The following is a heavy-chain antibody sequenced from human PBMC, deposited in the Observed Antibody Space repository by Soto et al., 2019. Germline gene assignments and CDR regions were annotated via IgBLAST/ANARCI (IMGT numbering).Heavy chain of an antibody. CDR1: GGTFISYA. V-gene: IGHV1-69*13. CDR3: ARDLRYYYDSSGYYPLGYFDY. J-gene: IGHJ4*02. D-gene: IGHD3-22*01. Sequence: ASVKVSCKASGGTFISYAISWVRQAPGQGLEWMGGIIPIFGTANYAQKFQGRVTITADESTSTAYMELSSLRSEDTAVYYCARDLRYYYDSSGYYPLGYFDYWGQGTLVTVSS. CDR2: IIPIFGTA.